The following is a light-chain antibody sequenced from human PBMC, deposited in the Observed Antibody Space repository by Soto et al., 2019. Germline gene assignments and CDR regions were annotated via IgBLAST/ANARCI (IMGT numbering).Light chain of an antibody. Sequence: EIVLAQSPGTLSLSPGERATLSCRASKSVTNSFLAWYQQKPGQAPRLLIYGASRRATGFPDSLTGSGSGTYFTLTISRLEREDFAVYYCQQYVSSPWAFGQGTKVEI. CDR2: GAS. CDR1: KSVTNSF. V-gene: IGKV3-20*01. J-gene: IGKJ1*01. CDR3: QQYVSSPWA.